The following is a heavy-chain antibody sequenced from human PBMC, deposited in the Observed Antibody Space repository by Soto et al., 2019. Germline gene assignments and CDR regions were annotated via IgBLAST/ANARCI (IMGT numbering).Heavy chain of an antibody. D-gene: IGHD3-22*01. CDR1: GFSFDDYA. V-gene: IGHV3-9*01. CDR2: IAWNSGSV. CDR3: VKVTGPTYYYDSGDC. Sequence: QPGGTLRLSCVASGFSFDDYAMNWVRQAPGKGLEWVSSIAWNSGSVGYAASVKGRFTISRDNARNSLYLQMNSLRPEDTALYYCVKVTGPTYYYDSGDCWGQGSRVTVSS. J-gene: IGHJ4*02.